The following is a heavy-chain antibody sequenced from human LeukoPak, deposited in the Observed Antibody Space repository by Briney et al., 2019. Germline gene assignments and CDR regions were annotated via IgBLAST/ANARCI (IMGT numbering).Heavy chain of an antibody. CDR1: GFTFSSYA. J-gene: IGHJ6*02. Sequence: GGSLRLSCAASGFTFSSYAMSWVRQAPGKGLEWVSAISGSGGSTYYADSVKGRFTISRDNSKNTLYLQMNSLRAEDMAVYYCAKAHDMYGDYTDHYYYGMDVWGQGTTVTVSS. D-gene: IGHD4-17*01. CDR3: AKAHDMYGDYTDHYYYGMDV. V-gene: IGHV3-23*01. CDR2: ISGSGGST.